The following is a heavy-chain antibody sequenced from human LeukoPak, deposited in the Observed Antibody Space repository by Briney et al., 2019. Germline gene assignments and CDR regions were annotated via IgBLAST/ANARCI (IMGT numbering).Heavy chain of an antibody. CDR2: ISSSSSYI. D-gene: IGHD4-17*01. J-gene: IGHJ4*02. Sequence: GGSLRLSCAASGFTFSSYNMNWVRQAPGKGLEWVSSISSSSSYIYYADSVKGRFTIPRDNAKNSLYLQMNSLRAEDTAVYYCARDFSTVTTIWGQGTLVTVSS. CDR3: ARDFSTVTTI. V-gene: IGHV3-21*01. CDR1: GFTFSSYN.